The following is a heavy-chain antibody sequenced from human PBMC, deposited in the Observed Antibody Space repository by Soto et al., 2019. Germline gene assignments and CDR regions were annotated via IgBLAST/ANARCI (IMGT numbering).Heavy chain of an antibody. CDR1: GGSISSYY. J-gene: IGHJ4*02. D-gene: IGHD4-4*01. V-gene: IGHV4-59*01. CDR2: IYYSGST. CDR3: ARADYKRYFDY. Sequence: TLSLTCTVSGGSISSYYWSWIRQPPGKGLEWIGYIYYSGSTNYNPSLKSRVTISVDTSKNQFSLKLSSVTAADTAVYYCARADYKRYFDYWGQGTLVTVSS.